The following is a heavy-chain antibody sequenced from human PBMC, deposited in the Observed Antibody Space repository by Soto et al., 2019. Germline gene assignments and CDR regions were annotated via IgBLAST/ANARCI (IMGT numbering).Heavy chain of an antibody. CDR3: ARGDYYDKSGPFSDVFDV. CDR1: GFTFSSYG. D-gene: IGHD3-22*01. Sequence: GGSLRLSCAASGFTFSSYGMHWVRQAPGKGLEWVAVIWYDGSNKYYADSVKGRFTISRDNSKNTLYLQMNSLRAEDTAVYYCARGDYYDKSGPFSDVFDVWGQGTMVTVSS. J-gene: IGHJ3*01. V-gene: IGHV3-33*01. CDR2: IWYDGSNK.